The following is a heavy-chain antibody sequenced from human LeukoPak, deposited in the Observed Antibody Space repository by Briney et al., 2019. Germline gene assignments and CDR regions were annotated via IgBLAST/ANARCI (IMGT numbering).Heavy chain of an antibody. CDR3: ARDVPSYGSGSYYNVGWEPFDY. V-gene: IGHV3-33*01. J-gene: IGHJ4*02. CDR2: IWYDGSNK. CDR1: GFTFSSYG. D-gene: IGHD3-10*01. Sequence: GRSLRLSCAASGFTFSSYGMHWVRQAPGKGLEWVAVIWYDGSNKYYADSVKGRFTISRDNSKNTMYLQMNSLRAEDTAVYYCARDVPSYGSGSYYNVGWEPFDYWGQGTLVTVSS.